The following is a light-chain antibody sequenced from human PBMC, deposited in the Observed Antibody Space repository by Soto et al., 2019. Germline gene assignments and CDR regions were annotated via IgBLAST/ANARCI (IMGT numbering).Light chain of an antibody. CDR1: QSVTGSY. V-gene: IGKV3-20*01. J-gene: IGKJ2*01. CDR3: KQYVSSPFT. CDR2: GAS. Sequence: EIVLTQSPGTQALSPGERATLSCRASQSVTGSYLAWYLQKPGQSPRILIYGASSRATGIPDRFSGSGSGTDCTLNISRLEREDVGVYSGKQYVSSPFTFGQGTKLEIK.